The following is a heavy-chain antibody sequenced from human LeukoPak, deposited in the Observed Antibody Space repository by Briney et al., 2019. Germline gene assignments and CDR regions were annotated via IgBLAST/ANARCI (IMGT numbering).Heavy chain of an antibody. J-gene: IGHJ5*02. CDR3: ARDRGGYCSGGSCYSLGWFDP. CDR2: IIPIFGTA. D-gene: IGHD2-15*01. V-gene: IGHV1-69*05. Sequence: SVKVSCKASGGTFSSYAISWVRQAPGQGLEWMGRIIPIFGTANYAQKFQGRATITTDESTSTAYMELSSLRSEDTAVYYCARDRGGYCSGGSCYSLGWFDPWGQGTLVTVSS. CDR1: GGTFSSYA.